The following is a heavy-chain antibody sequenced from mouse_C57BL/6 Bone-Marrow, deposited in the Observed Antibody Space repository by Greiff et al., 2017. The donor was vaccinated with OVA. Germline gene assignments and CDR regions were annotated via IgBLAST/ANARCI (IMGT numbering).Heavy chain of an antibody. Sequence: VQLKESGPELVKPGASVKIPCKASGYTFTDYNMDWVKQSHGKSLEWIGDINPNNGGTIYNQKFKGKATLTVDKSSSTAYMELRSLTSEDTAVYYCARSSYYYGSSLYYFDYWGQGTTLTVSS. J-gene: IGHJ2*01. D-gene: IGHD1-1*01. CDR3: ARSSYYYGSSLYYFDY. V-gene: IGHV1-18*01. CDR2: INPNNGGT. CDR1: GYTFTDYN.